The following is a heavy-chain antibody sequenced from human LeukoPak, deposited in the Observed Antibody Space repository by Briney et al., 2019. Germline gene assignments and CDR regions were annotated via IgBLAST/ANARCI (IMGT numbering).Heavy chain of an antibody. V-gene: IGHV3-21*01. Sequence: SSISSSSSYIYYADSVKGRFTISRDNAKNSLYLQMNSLRAEDTAVYYCARDREQGIKDGYWGQGTLVTVSS. CDR2: ISSSSSYI. J-gene: IGHJ4*02. D-gene: IGHD7-27*01. CDR3: ARDREQGIKDGY.